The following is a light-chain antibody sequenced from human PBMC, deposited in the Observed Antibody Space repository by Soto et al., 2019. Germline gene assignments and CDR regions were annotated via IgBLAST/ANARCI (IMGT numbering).Light chain of an antibody. V-gene: IGKV3-20*01. CDR1: QSVDSVY. J-gene: IGKJ5*01. CDR3: QQYGGSPLIT. CDR2: GAS. Sequence: EVVLTQSPGTLSLSPGERATLSCRASQSVDSVYLAWYQQKPGQAPRLLMYGASSRATGVPDMFSGSGSGTDFTLTINRLEPEDFAVYYCQQYGGSPLITFGQGTRLEIK.